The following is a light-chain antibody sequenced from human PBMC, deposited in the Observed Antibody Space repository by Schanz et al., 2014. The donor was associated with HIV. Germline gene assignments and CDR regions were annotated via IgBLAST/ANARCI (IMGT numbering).Light chain of an antibody. J-gene: IGKJ5*01. CDR1: QSVSSTY. V-gene: IGKV3-15*01. CDR2: GAS. CDR3: QQYHLSPVT. Sequence: EIVMTQSPATLSVSPGERATLSCRASQSVSSTYLPWYQQKPGQAPRPLIYGASTRATGIPGRFSGSGSGTEFTLTINSLQSEDFAVYFCQQYHLSPVTFGQGTRLEIK.